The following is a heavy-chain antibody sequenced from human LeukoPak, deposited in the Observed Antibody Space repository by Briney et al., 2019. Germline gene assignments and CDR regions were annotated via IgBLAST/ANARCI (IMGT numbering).Heavy chain of an antibody. Sequence: GGSLTLSCAASGFTFSSYSMNWVRQAPGKGLEWVSSISSSSSYIYYADSVKGRFTISRNNAKTSLYLQMSRLRAEATAVYYCARDFVEVYALYSFDYWGHGALVTVSS. J-gene: IGHJ4*01. D-gene: IGHD2-8*01. CDR2: ISSSSSYI. V-gene: IGHV3-21*01. CDR1: GFTFSSYS. CDR3: ARDFVEVYALYSFDY.